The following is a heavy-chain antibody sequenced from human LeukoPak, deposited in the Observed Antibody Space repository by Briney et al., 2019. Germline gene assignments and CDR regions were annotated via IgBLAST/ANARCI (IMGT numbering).Heavy chain of an antibody. D-gene: IGHD7-27*01. Sequence: PGGSLRLSCAASGFAFSSNWMHWVRQTPGNGLVWVSRINSGGSGTSYADSVEGRFTISRDNAKNTLYLQMNSLKGEDTAVYYCATSLGPLAEYWGRGTLVTVSS. V-gene: IGHV3-74*01. CDR2: INSGGSGT. CDR3: ATSLGPLAEY. CDR1: GFAFSSNW. J-gene: IGHJ4*02.